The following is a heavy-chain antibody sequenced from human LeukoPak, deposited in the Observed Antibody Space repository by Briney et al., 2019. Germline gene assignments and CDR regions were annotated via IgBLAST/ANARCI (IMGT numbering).Heavy chain of an antibody. CDR2: ISAYNGNT. CDR1: GYTFTSYG. V-gene: IGHV1-18*01. CDR3: ARASLWGRLSTNYYCYMDV. J-gene: IGHJ6*03. D-gene: IGHD3-16*02. Sequence: ASVKVSCKASGYTFTSYGISWVRQAPGRGLEWMGWISAYNGNTNYAQKLQGRVTMTTDTSTSTAYMELRSLRSDDTAVYYCARASLWGRLSTNYYCYMDVWGKGTTVTVSS.